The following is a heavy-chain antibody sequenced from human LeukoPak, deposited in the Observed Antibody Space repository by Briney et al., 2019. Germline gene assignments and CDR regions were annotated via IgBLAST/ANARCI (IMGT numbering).Heavy chain of an antibody. CDR2: ITGSGGGT. D-gene: IGHD5-18*01. V-gene: IGHV3-23*01. Sequence: QPGGSLRLSCAASGFTFSSYAMTWLRQAPGQGLEWVSTITGSGGGTYYADSVKGRFTISRDNAKNSLYLQMNSLRAEDTAVYYCARESWSGYSLFDPWGQGTLVTVSS. CDR3: ARESWSGYSLFDP. CDR1: GFTFSSYA. J-gene: IGHJ5*02.